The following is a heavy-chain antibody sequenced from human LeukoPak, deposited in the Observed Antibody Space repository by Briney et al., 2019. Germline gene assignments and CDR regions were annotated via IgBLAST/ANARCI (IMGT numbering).Heavy chain of an antibody. CDR2: IYYSGST. CDR1: GGSISSYY. V-gene: IGHV4-59*01. CDR3: ARVGCSGGSCYSDAFDI. J-gene: IGHJ3*02. Sequence: SETLSLTCTVSGGSISSYYWSWIRQPPGKGLEWIGYIYYSGSTNYNPSLKSRVTISVDTSKNQFSPKLSSVTAADTAVYYCARVGCSGGSCYSDAFDIWGQGTMVTVSS. D-gene: IGHD2-15*01.